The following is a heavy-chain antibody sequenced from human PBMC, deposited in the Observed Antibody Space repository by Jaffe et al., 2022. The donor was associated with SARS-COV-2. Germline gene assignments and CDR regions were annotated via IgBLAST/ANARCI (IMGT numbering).Heavy chain of an antibody. Sequence: QVQLVESGGGVVQPGRSLRLSCAASGFTFSGYGIHWVRQAPGKGLEWVSLIWSDGSNKYYADSVKGRFTISRDNSKNTVYLQMNSLRAEDTAVYYCARLGSGWSFDYWGQGTLVTVSS. CDR1: GFTFSGYG. V-gene: IGHV3-33*01. D-gene: IGHD6-19*01. J-gene: IGHJ4*02. CDR3: ARLGSGWSFDY. CDR2: IWSDGSNK.